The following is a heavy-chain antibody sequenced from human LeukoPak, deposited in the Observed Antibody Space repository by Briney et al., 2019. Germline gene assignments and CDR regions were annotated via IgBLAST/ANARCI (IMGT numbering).Heavy chain of an antibody. D-gene: IGHD3-3*02. Sequence: ASGKVACKAAGYTLTSYDISWVRQATGEGLEWVGWMNPKGGNTGYAQKLQGRFTMTRNTSISTAYMELSSLRSEDTAVYYCARGLKSTFGVVIMTSYYGMDVWRQGTTVTVSS. V-gene: IGHV1-8*01. CDR3: ARGLKSTFGVVIMTSYYGMDV. J-gene: IGHJ6*02. CDR2: MNPKGGNT. CDR1: GYTLTSYD.